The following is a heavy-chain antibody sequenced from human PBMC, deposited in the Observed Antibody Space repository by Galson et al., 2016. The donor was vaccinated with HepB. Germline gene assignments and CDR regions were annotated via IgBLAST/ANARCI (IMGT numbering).Heavy chain of an antibody. Sequence: SLRLSCAASGFTFSSYWMSWVRQAPGKGLEWVANIKQDGSGKNYVDSVKGRFVISRDNAKKLPYLQMNSLRAEDTAVYYCATDSFSSPPDYWGQGILVTVSS. J-gene: IGHJ4*02. D-gene: IGHD2-2*01. V-gene: IGHV3-7*01. CDR2: IKQDGSGK. CDR3: ATDSFSSPPDY. CDR1: GFTFSSYW.